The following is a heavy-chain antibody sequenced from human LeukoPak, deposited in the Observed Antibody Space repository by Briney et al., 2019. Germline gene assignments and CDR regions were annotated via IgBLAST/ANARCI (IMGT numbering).Heavy chain of an antibody. J-gene: IGHJ5*02. CDR1: GGSISSYY. CDR3: ARETYSSSFFDP. V-gene: IGHV4-59*12. CDR2: IYYTGST. Sequence: PSETLSLTCTVSGGSISSYYWSWIRQPPGKGLEWIGYIYYTGSTYYNPSLKSRVTISVDTSKNQFSLNFISLTAADTAVYSCARETYSSSFFDPWGQGTLVTVSS. D-gene: IGHD6-13*01.